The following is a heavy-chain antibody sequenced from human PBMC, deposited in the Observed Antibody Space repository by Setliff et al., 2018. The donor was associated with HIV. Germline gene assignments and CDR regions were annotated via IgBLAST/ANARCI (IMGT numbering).Heavy chain of an antibody. V-gene: IGHV3-33*01. J-gene: IGHJ3*02. CDR2: TWSDGNKR. D-gene: IGHD1-26*01. CDR3: TRGSSGSYYSAFDI. CDR1: GFTFSYYG. Sequence: GGSLRLSCAASGFTFSYYGMHWVRQAPGKGLEWVAVTWSDGNKRYYADSVKGRFTISRDNSKNTVYLQMDSLRAEDTAVYYCTRGSSGSYYSAFDIWGQGTMVTVSS.